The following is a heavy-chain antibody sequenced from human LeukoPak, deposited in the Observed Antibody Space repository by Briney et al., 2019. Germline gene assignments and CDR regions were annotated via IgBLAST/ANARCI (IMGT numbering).Heavy chain of an antibody. D-gene: IGHD2-21*02. CDR2: FDPEDGET. Sequence: ASVKVSCKVSGYTHTELSMHWVRQAPGKGLEWMGGFDPEDGETIYAQKFQGRVTMTEDTSTDTAYMELSSLRSEDTAVYYCATEGAYCGGDCHDAFDIWGQGTMVTVSS. V-gene: IGHV1-24*01. CDR1: GYTHTELS. J-gene: IGHJ3*02. CDR3: ATEGAYCGGDCHDAFDI.